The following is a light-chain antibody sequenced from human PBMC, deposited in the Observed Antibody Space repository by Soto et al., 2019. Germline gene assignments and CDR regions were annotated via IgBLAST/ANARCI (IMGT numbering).Light chain of an antibody. CDR2: GVS. V-gene: IGKV3-20*01. CDR3: QQYHISPIT. Sequence: EIVLTQSPGTLSLSPGERATLSCRASQSVSSSYLAWYQQKPSQAPRLLIFGVSSRATGIPDRFSGSGSGTDFTLTISRLEPEDFAVYYCQQYHISPITFGQGTRLGL. J-gene: IGKJ5*01. CDR1: QSVSSSY.